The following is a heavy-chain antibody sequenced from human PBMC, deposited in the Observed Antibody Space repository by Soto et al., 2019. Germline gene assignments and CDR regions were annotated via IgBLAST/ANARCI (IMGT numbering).Heavy chain of an antibody. CDR2: INHSGST. CDR3: ARAPMIVVLKHYYFDY. CDR1: GGSFSGYY. D-gene: IGHD3-22*01. J-gene: IGHJ4*02. V-gene: IGHV4-34*01. Sequence: SETLSLTCAVYGGSFSGYYWSWIRQPPGKGLEWIGEINHSGSTNYNPSLKSRVTISVDTSKNQFSLKLSSVTAADTAVYYCARAPMIVVLKHYYFDYWGQGTLVTVSS.